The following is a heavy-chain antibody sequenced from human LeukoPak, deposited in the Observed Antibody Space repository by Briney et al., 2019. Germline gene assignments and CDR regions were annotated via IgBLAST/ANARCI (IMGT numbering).Heavy chain of an antibody. Sequence: ASVKVSLKSSGYTFTSYYMHWVRQAPGQGREGVGIINPSGGRTSYAEKFQGRVTMSRDMSTSTVYMELSSLRSEDTAVYYCARELVQQQLVYWFDPWGQGTLVTVSS. CDR3: ARELVQQQLVYWFDP. V-gene: IGHV1-46*01. CDR2: INPSGGRT. J-gene: IGHJ5*02. D-gene: IGHD6-13*01. CDR1: GYTFTSYY.